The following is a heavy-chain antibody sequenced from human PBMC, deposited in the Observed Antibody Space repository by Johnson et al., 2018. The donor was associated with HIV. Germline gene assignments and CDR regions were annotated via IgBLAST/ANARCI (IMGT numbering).Heavy chain of an antibody. CDR2: ISYDGSNK. D-gene: IGHD6-19*01. Sequence: QVQLVESGGGVVQPGGSLRLSCAASGFTFSSYGMHWVRHAPGKGLEWVAVISYDGSNKYYADSVKGRFTISRDNSKNTLYLQMNSLRAEDTAVYYCARAGAVGFDAFDIWGQGTMVTVSS. CDR1: GFTFSSYG. J-gene: IGHJ3*02. CDR3: ARAGAVGFDAFDI. V-gene: IGHV3-30*03.